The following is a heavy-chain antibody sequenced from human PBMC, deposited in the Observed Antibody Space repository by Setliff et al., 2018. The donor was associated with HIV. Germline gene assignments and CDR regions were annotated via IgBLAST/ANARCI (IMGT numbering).Heavy chain of an antibody. CDR2: IYNSGTT. CDR3: ARRGSAMVPGRNYWYFDL. J-gene: IGHJ2*01. V-gene: IGHV4-59*11. Sequence: PSETLSLTCTVSGGSISSHYWNWIRQPPGKGLEWIGYIYNSGTTNYNPSLRSRVATSVDTSKNQFPLKLSSVTAVDSAVYVCARRGSAMVPGRNYWYFDLWGRGTLVTVSS. D-gene: IGHD5-18*01. CDR1: GGSISSHY.